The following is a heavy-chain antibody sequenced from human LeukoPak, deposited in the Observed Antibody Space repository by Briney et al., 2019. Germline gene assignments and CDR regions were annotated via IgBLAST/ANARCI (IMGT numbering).Heavy chain of an antibody. V-gene: IGHV5-51*01. CDR3: VRHLSAITSCPNY. J-gene: IGHJ4*02. Sequence: GAPLKISCKGSGYRFATYWIGWGGQMPGKGLEWMGIIYPGGSRSTYSPSFQGHVTISAVKSISTAYLHSSIFKAADTAIYYCVRHLSAITSCPNYGGRGTLVTV. CDR1: GYRFATYW. CDR2: IYPGGSRS. D-gene: IGHD2-2*01.